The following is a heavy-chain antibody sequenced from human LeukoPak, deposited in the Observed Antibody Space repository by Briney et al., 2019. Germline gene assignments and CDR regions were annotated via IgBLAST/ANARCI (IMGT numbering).Heavy chain of an antibody. D-gene: IGHD3-22*01. CDR1: GYTFTGYY. V-gene: IGHV1-2*02. CDR3: AREGDSYDVSGYYYN. J-gene: IGHJ4*02. CDR2: INPNSGGT. Sequence: GSVKVSCKASGYTFTGYYMHWVRLAPGQGLEWMGWINPNSGGTNYAQKFQGRVTMTRDTSISTAYMELMRLRSDDTALYYCAREGDSYDVSGYYYNWGQGTLVTVSS.